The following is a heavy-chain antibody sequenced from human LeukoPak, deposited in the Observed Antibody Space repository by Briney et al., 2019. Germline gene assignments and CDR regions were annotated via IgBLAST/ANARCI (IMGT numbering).Heavy chain of an antibody. V-gene: IGHV3-7*03. CDR3: AKVNLGYCSSTSCYSFDY. J-gene: IGHJ4*02. CDR1: GFTFSSYW. D-gene: IGHD2-2*01. CDR2: IKQDGSEK. Sequence: LPGGSLRLSCAASGFTFSSYWMSWVRQAPGKGLEWVANIKQDGSEKYYVDSVKGRFTVSRDDSKNTLYLQMNSLRAEDTAVYYCAKVNLGYCSSTSCYSFDYWGQGTLVSVSS.